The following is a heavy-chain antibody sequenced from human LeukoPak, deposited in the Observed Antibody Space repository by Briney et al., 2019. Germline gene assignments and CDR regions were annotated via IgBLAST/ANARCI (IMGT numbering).Heavy chain of an antibody. D-gene: IGHD3-16*02. V-gene: IGHV4-34*01. CDR3: ARGMLYYDYVWGSYRYPYYFDY. CDR2: INHSGST. J-gene: IGHJ4*02. Sequence: SETLSLTCAVYGGSFSGYYWSWIRQPPGKGLEWIGEINHSGSTNYNPSLKSRVTISVDTSKNQFSLKLSSVTAADTAVCYCARGMLYYDYVWGSYRYPYYFDYWGQGTLVTVSS. CDR1: GGSFSGYY.